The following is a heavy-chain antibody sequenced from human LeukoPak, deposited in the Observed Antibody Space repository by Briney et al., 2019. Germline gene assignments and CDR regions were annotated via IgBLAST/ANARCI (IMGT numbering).Heavy chain of an antibody. CDR1: GGSISSYY. V-gene: IGHV4-59*05. J-gene: IGHJ4*02. CDR3: AREDYDILTGYRYYYDY. Sequence: SETLSLTCTVSGGSISSYYWSWIRQPPGKGLEWIGSIYYSGSTYYNPSLKSRVKISVDTSKNQFSLKVSSVTAADTAVYYCAREDYDILTGYRYYYDYWGRGTLVTVSS. CDR2: IYYSGST. D-gene: IGHD3-9*01.